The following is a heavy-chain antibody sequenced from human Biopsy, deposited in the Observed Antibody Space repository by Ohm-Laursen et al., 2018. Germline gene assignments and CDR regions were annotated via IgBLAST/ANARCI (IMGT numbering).Heavy chain of an antibody. CDR2: IISVHDIA. D-gene: IGHD2-15*01. CDR3: ARTLVDCTSGTCYDVGDGMDV. V-gene: IGHV1-69*04. J-gene: IGHJ6*02. Sequence: SVKVSCKASGGTFTRYAMHWVRQAPGQGLEWMGRIISVHDIANYAQKFQGRVTITADKSTSTAYTELRNLRSEDTAVYYCARTLVDCTSGTCYDVGDGMDVWGQGTTVIVSS. CDR1: GGTFTRYA.